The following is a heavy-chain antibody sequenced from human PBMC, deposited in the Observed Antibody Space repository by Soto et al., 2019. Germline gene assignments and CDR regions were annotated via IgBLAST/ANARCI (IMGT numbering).Heavy chain of an antibody. CDR2: INHSGST. J-gene: IGHJ6*02. Sequence: PSETLSLTCAVYGGSFSGYYWGWIRQPPGKGLEWIGEINHSGSTNYNPSLKSRVTISVDTSKNQFSLKLSSVTAADTAVYYCARTGVGEPRFYGMDVWGQGTTVTVSS. CDR1: GGSFSGYY. D-gene: IGHD3-10*01. CDR3: ARTGVGEPRFYGMDV. V-gene: IGHV4-34*01.